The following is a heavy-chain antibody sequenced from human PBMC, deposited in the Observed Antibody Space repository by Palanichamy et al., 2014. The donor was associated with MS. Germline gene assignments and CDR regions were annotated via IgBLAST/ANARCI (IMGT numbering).Heavy chain of an antibody. D-gene: IGHD6-19*01. CDR2: IGGSGDST. J-gene: IGHJ5*01. CDR3: AKGRAGLYSSGWFDC. CDR1: GITFSSYA. V-gene: IGHV3-23*01. Sequence: EVQLLESGGGLVQRGGSLRLSCAASGITFSSYAMSWVRQAPGIGLAWVSTIGGSGDSTYYADSVKGRFTISRDNSKNTLYLQMNSLRAEDTAVYYCAKGRAGLYSSGWFDCWGQGTLVTVSS.